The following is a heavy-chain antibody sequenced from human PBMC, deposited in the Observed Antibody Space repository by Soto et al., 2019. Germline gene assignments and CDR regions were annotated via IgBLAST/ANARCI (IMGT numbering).Heavy chain of an antibody. CDR3: ARVDDFWSGYYQPGAFDI. D-gene: IGHD3-3*01. CDR2: ISSSSSYI. Sequence: AGGSLRLSCAASGFTFSSYSMNWVRQAPGKGLEWVSSISSSSSYIYYADSVKGRFTISRDNAKNSLYLQMNSLRAEDTAVYYCARVDDFWSGYYQPGAFDIWGQGTMVTVSS. J-gene: IGHJ3*02. V-gene: IGHV3-21*01. CDR1: GFTFSSYS.